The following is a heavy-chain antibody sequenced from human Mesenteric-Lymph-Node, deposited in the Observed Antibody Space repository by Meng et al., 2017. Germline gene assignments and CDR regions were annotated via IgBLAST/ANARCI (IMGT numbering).Heavy chain of an antibody. CDR2: ITYDGTNK. Sequence: GESLKISCAASGFTFSSFAMHWVRQAPGKGLEWVADITYDGTNKFYADSVKGRFTISRDNSRNTLYLQMDSLRAEDTAVYYCARVEMANDAFDIWGQGTRVT. CDR3: ARVEMANDAFDI. D-gene: IGHD5-24*01. V-gene: IGHV3-30*04. J-gene: IGHJ3*02. CDR1: GFTFSSFA.